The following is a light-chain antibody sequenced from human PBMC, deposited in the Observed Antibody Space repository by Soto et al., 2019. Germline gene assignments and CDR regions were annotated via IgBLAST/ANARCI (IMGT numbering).Light chain of an antibody. V-gene: IGLV2-11*01. CDR1: SSDVGGYNY. CDR3: CSYAGGYSYV. CDR2: DVS. Sequence: QSVLTQPRSVSGSPGQSVTISCTGTSSDVGGYNYVSWHQQPRGDAPNFMIYDVSKPPSVVPDRFSGSTSGNTASLTNAGLQAEDEDYYFGCSYAGGYSYVFGTGTKLTVL. J-gene: IGLJ1*01.